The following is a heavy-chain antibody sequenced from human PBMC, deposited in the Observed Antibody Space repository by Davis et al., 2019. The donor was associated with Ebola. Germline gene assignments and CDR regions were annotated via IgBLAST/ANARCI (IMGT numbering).Heavy chain of an antibody. J-gene: IGHJ4*02. Sequence: GESLKTSCAASGFTFSSSGMHWVRQAPGKGLEWVANIKQDGSEKYYVDSVKGRFTISRDNAKNSLYLQMNSLRVEDTAVYYCARGPSTGNSFSYWGQGTLVTVSS. CDR2: IKQDGSEK. D-gene: IGHD6-13*01. V-gene: IGHV3-7*01. CDR3: ARGPSTGNSFSY. CDR1: GFTFSSSG.